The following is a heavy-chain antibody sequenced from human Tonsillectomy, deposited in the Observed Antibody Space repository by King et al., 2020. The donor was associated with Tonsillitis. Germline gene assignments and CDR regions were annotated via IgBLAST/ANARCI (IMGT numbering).Heavy chain of an antibody. D-gene: IGHD6-19*01. V-gene: IGHV4-34*01. CDR1: GGSFNDYY. CDR3: ALAYSSGWSPFLIDI. Sequence: VQLQQWGAGLLKPSETLSLTCAVYGGSFNDYYWSWIRQPPGKGLEWIGEINHSGSTNYNPSLKSRVTISVDTSKNQFSLKLSSVTAADTAVYYCALAYSSGWSPFLIDIWGQGTMVTVSS. CDR2: INHSGST. J-gene: IGHJ3*02.